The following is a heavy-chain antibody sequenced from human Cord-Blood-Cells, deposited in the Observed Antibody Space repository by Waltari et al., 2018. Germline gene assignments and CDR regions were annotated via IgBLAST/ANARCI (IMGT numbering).Heavy chain of an antibody. J-gene: IGHJ4*02. V-gene: IGHV3-48*03. Sequence: TFSSYEMNWVRQAPGKGLEWVSYISSSGSTIYYADSVKGRFTISRDNAKNSLYLQMNSLRAEDTAVYYCARDGVLLWFGELFDYWGQGTLVTVSS. CDR1: TFSSYE. D-gene: IGHD3-10*01. CDR2: ISSSGSTI. CDR3: ARDGVLLWFGELFDY.